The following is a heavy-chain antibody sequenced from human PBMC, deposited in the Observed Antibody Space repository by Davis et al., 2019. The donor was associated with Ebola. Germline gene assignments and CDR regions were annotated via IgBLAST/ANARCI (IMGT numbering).Heavy chain of an antibody. D-gene: IGHD1-26*01. CDR3: AKDPRTTRLGAIFDY. J-gene: IGHJ4*02. V-gene: IGHV4-59*01. CDR2: IYYSGST. Sequence: SETLSLTCTVSGGSISSYYWSWIRQPPGKGLEWIGYIYYSGSTNYNPSLKSRVTISVDTSKNQFSLKLSSVTAADTAVYYCAKDPRTTRLGAIFDYWGQGTLVTVSS. CDR1: GGSISSYY.